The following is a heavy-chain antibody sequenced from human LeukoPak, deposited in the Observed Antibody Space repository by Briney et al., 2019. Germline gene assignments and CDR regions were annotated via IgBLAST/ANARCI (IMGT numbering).Heavy chain of an antibody. D-gene: IGHD4-17*01. Sequence: ASVKVSCKASGYTFTSYDINLVRQATGQGLGWMGWMNPNSGNTGYAQKFQGRVTMTRNTSISTAYMELSSLRSEDTAVYYCARGPVTTIPDYWGQGTLVTVSS. V-gene: IGHV1-8*01. J-gene: IGHJ4*02. CDR3: ARGPVTTIPDY. CDR1: GYTFTSYD. CDR2: MNPNSGNT.